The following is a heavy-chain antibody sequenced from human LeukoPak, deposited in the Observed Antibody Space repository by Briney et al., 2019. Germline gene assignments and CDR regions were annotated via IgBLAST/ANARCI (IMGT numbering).Heavy chain of an antibody. V-gene: IGHV3-21*01. CDR1: GFTFSSYI. Sequence: GGSLRLSCAASGFTFSSYIMNWVRQAPGKGLEWVSSISSSSSYIYYADSVKGRFTISRDNSKNTLYLQMNSLRAEDTAVYYCARSSIATTHPSWFDPWGQGTLVTVSS. CDR2: ISSSSSYI. CDR3: ARSSIATTHPSWFDP. D-gene: IGHD6-6*01. J-gene: IGHJ5*02.